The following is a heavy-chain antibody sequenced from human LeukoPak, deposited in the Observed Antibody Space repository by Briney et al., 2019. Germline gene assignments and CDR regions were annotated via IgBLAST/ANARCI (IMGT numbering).Heavy chain of an antibody. Sequence: GGSLRLSCAASGFTFSSYAMSWVRQAPGKGLEWVSAISGSGGNTYYADSVKGRFTISRDNSKNTLYLQMISLRAEDTAVYYCAKAITMTVVVPDAFDIWGQGTMVIVSS. CDR1: GFTFSSYA. J-gene: IGHJ3*02. CDR2: ISGSGGNT. D-gene: IGHD3-22*01. CDR3: AKAITMTVVVPDAFDI. V-gene: IGHV3-23*01.